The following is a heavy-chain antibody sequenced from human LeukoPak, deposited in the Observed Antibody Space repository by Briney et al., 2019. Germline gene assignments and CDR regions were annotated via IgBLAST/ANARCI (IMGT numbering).Heavy chain of an antibody. Sequence: GGSLRLSCAASGFSFSSFAMTWVRQAPGKGLEWVSGIIDTGGATYYADSVKGRFTISRDNSKNTLYLQMNSLRAEDTAVYYCAKERVPMVRGVLDYWGQGTLVTVSS. D-gene: IGHD3-10*01. J-gene: IGHJ4*02. CDR1: GFSFSSFA. CDR3: AKERVPMVRGVLDY. CDR2: IIDTGGAT. V-gene: IGHV3-23*01.